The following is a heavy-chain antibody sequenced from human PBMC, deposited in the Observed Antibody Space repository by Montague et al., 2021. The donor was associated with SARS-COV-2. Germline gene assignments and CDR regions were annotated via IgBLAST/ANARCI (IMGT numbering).Heavy chain of an antibody. V-gene: IGHV4-59*01. J-gene: IGHJ4*02. D-gene: IGHD5-24*01. CDR2: IYYSGGT. Sequence: SETLSLTCTVSGGSISSYYWSWIRQPPGKGLEWIGYIYYSGGTNYNPSLKSRVTISVDTSKNQFSLKLSSVTAADTAVYYCARVFPRWPQFDPYFDYWGQGTLVTVSS. CDR3: ARVFPRWPQFDPYFDY. CDR1: GGSISSYY.